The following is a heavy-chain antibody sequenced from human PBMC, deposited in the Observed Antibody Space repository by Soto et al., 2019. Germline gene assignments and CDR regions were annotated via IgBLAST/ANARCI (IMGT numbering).Heavy chain of an antibody. D-gene: IGHD2-15*01. J-gene: IGHJ4*02. CDR1: GGTFSTYP. CDR3: LREAGSGTCRSFGY. V-gene: IGHV1-69*01. CDR2: IIPIFGTA. Sequence: QVQLVQSGAEVKKPGSSVKVSCKAPGGTFSTYPISWARQAPGQGLEWMGGIIPIFGTANYARKSQGRVTITADEATSTAYMELSMLRSEDTVVYYCLREAGSGTCRSFGYWGQGNLVNVSS.